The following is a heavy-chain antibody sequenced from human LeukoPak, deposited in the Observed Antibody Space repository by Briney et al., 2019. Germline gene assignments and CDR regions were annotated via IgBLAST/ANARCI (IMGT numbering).Heavy chain of an antibody. Sequence: GGSLRLSCAASGFTFSSYEMNWVRQAPGKGLEWVSYISSSGSTIYYADSVKGRFTISRDNAKNSLYLQMNNLRAEDTAVYYCARQGYYDSSGPFDYWGQGTLVTVSS. D-gene: IGHD3-22*01. CDR3: ARQGYYDSSGPFDY. J-gene: IGHJ4*02. V-gene: IGHV3-48*03. CDR1: GFTFSSYE. CDR2: ISSSGSTI.